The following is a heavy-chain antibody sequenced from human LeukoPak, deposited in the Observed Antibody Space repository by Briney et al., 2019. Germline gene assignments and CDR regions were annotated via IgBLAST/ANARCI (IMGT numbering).Heavy chain of an antibody. J-gene: IGHJ1*01. CDR1: GFTVSNDY. CDR2: IYSGGTT. CDR3: ARGGYYDTSGYYYVGYFQL. V-gene: IGHV3-53*01. D-gene: IGHD3-22*01. Sequence: GGSLRLSCAASGFTVSNDYMSWVRQAPGKGLEWVSVIYSGGTTYYADSVKGRFTISRDNSKNTLSLQMNGLRAEDTAVYYCARGGYYDTSGYYYVGYFQLWGQGTLVTVSS.